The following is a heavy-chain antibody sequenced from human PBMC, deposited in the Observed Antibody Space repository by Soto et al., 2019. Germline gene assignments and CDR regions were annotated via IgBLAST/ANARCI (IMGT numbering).Heavy chain of an antibody. Sequence: SVKVSCKASGGTFSSYTISWVRQAPGQGLEWMGRIIPILGIANYAQKFQGRVTITADKSTSTAYMELSSLRSEDTAVYYCARGAMVRGVIAYYYGMDVWGQGTTVTVSS. CDR3: ARGAMVRGVIAYYYGMDV. CDR1: GGTFSSYT. V-gene: IGHV1-69*02. J-gene: IGHJ6*02. CDR2: IIPILGIA. D-gene: IGHD3-10*01.